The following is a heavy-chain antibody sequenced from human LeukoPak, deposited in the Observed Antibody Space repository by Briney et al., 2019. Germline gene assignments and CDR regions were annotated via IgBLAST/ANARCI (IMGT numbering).Heavy chain of an antibody. CDR2: INSDGTGI. V-gene: IGHV3-74*01. CDR1: GFTFSSYW. J-gene: IGHJ4*02. D-gene: IGHD3-3*01. Sequence: GGSLRLSCAASGFTFSSYWMHWVRQVPGKGLVWVSRINSDGTGIAYADSVKGRFTISRDNAENTPYLQMNSLRAEDTAVYYCARGNDFWSGYSDYWGQGTLVTVSS. CDR3: ARGNDFWSGYSDY.